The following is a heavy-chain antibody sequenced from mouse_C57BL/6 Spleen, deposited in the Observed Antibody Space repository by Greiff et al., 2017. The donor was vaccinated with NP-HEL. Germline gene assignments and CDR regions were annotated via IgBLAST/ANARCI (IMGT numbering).Heavy chain of an antibody. Sequence: QVQLQQSGAELVRPGASVTLSCKASGYTFTDYEMHWVKQTPVHGLEWIGAIDPETGGTAYNQKFKGKAILTADKSSSTAYMELRSLTSEDSAVYYCTRLLLSSFAYWGQGTLVTVSA. CDR2: IDPETGGT. J-gene: IGHJ3*01. V-gene: IGHV1-15*01. D-gene: IGHD1-1*02. CDR1: GYTFTDYE. CDR3: TRLLLSSFAY.